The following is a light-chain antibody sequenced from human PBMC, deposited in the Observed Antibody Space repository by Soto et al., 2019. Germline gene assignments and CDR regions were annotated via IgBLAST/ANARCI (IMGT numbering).Light chain of an antibody. V-gene: IGLV2-14*01. Sequence: QSALTQPPSASGSPGQSVTISCTGTSSDVGGYDYVSWYQQHPGKAPKLIIYEVRNRPSGISSRFSGSRSGNTASLTISGLQSEDEGDYYCSAYTARSTLVLGGGTKVTVL. CDR2: EVR. J-gene: IGLJ3*02. CDR1: SSDVGGYDY. CDR3: SAYTARSTLV.